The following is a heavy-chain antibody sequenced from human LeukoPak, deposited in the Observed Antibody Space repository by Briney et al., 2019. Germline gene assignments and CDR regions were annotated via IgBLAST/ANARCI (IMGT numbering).Heavy chain of an antibody. D-gene: IGHD3-10*01. J-gene: IGHJ4*02. Sequence: GGSLRLSCAASGFTFSSYWMSWVRQAPGKGLEWVANIKQDGSEKYYVDSVKGRFTISRDNAKNSLYLQMNSLRAEDTAVYYCARDPAMVRGVVDYWGQGTLVTVSS. CDR3: ARDPAMVRGVVDY. CDR1: GFTFSSYW. CDR2: IKQDGSEK. V-gene: IGHV3-7*01.